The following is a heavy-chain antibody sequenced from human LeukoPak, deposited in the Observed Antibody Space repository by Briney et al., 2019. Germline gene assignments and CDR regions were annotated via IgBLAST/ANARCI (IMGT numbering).Heavy chain of an antibody. CDR3: ARSGGSYYDILTCYPRGVCYWFHP. J-gene: IGHJ5*02. D-gene: IGHD3-9*01. Sequence: ASVKVSCKASGYTFTGYYMHWVRQAPGQGLEWMGWINPNSGGTNYAQKFQGRVTMTRDTSISTAYMELSRLRSDDTAVYYCARSGGSYYDILTCYPRGVCYWFHPRGQGTLGTVS. CDR2: INPNSGGT. V-gene: IGHV1-2*02. CDR1: GYTFTGYY.